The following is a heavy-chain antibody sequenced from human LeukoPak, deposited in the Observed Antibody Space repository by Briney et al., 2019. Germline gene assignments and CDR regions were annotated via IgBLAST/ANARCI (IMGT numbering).Heavy chain of an antibody. CDR3: ARDKMGYYDSSGYSGWWFDP. D-gene: IGHD3-22*01. Sequence: ASVKVSCKASGYTFTSFGFNWMRQAPGQGLEWMGWISAYNGNTNYAQKLQGRVTMTTDTSTSTAYMELSSLRSEDTAVYYCARDKMGYYDSSGYSGWWFDPWGQGTLVTVSS. V-gene: IGHV1-18*01. CDR1: GYTFTSFG. J-gene: IGHJ5*02. CDR2: ISAYNGNT.